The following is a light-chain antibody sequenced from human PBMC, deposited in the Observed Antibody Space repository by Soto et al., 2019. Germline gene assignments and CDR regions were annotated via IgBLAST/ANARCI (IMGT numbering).Light chain of an antibody. Sequence: DVRMTQSPSSLTAFFGDRVTISCLASQDIMKSLAWYQQRPGGIPNVLIYAASTLRPGVPSRFSGSGSGTIFTLIISGLRPEDVATYYYQNYGYAPATFGQGTKVE. CDR1: QDIMKS. V-gene: IGKV1-27*01. CDR2: AAS. CDR3: QNYGYAPAT. J-gene: IGKJ1*01.